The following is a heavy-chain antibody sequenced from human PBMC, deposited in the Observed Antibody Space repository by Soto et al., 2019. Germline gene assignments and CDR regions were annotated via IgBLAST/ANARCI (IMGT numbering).Heavy chain of an antibody. J-gene: IGHJ4*02. Sequence: GGSLRLSCAASGFTFSSYAIHWVRQAPGKGLEWVAVISYDGSNKYYADSVKGRFTISRDNAKNSLYLQMNSLRAEDTAVYYCARVKLGYCISTSCYHDYWGQGTLVTV. D-gene: IGHD2-2*01. V-gene: IGHV3-30-3*01. CDR2: ISYDGSNK. CDR1: GFTFSSYA. CDR3: ARVKLGYCISTSCYHDY.